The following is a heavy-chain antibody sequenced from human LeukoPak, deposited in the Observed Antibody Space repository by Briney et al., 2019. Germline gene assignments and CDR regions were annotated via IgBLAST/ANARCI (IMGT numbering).Heavy chain of an antibody. J-gene: IGHJ5*02. CDR2: ISYDGSNK. Sequence: QPGRSLRLSCAASGFTFSSYAMHWVRQAPGKGLEWVAVISYDGSNKYYADSVKGRFTISRDNSKNTLYLQMNSLRAEDTAVYYCAREGGYSSSWSQNWFDPWGQGTLVTVSS. CDR1: GFTFSSYA. CDR3: AREGGYSSSWSQNWFDP. V-gene: IGHV3-30*04. D-gene: IGHD6-13*01.